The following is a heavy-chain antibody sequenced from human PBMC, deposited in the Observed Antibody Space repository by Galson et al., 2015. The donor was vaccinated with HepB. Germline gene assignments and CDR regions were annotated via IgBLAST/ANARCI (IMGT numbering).Heavy chain of an antibody. CDR2: ISAYNGNT. V-gene: IGHV1-18*04. CDR1: TFTSYG. Sequence: TFTSYGISWVRQAPGQGLEWMGWISAYNGNTNYAQKLQGRVTMTTDTSTSTAYMELRSLRSDDTAVYYCASSDGGYDYGLDYWGQGTLVTVSS. CDR3: ASSDGGYDYGLDY. D-gene: IGHD5-12*01. J-gene: IGHJ4*02.